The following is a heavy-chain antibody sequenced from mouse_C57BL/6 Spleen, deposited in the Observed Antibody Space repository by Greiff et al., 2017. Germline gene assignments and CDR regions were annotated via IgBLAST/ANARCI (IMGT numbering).Heavy chain of an antibody. CDR1: GYTFTDYY. D-gene: IGHD2-4*01. CDR3: ARGGDYDRYVDV. V-gene: IGHV1-26*01. CDR2: INPNNGGT. J-gene: IGHJ1*03. Sequence: VQLQQSGPELVKPGASVKISCKASGYTFTDYYMNWVKQSHGKSLEWIGDINPNNGGTSYNQKFKGKATLTVDKSSSTAYMELRSLTSADSAVYYCARGGDYDRYVDVWGTGTTVTVSS.